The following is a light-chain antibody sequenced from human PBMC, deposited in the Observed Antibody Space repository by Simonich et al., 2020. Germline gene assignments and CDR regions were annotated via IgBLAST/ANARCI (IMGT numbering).Light chain of an antibody. CDR2: AAS. J-gene: IGKJ5*01. Sequence: DIQMTQSPSSLSASVGDRVTITCRASQSISSYLNWYQQKPGKAPKLLIYAASSLQSWVPSRFSGSRSGTDFTLTISSLQPEDFATYYCQQSYSTLSITFGQGTRLEIK. CDR3: QQSYSTLSIT. CDR1: QSISSY. V-gene: IGKV1-39*01.